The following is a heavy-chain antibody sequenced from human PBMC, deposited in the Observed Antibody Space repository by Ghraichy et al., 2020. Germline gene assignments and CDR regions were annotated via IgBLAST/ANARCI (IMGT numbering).Heavy chain of an antibody. CDR3: ARSLRGYSYCSNWFDP. Sequence: GESLNISCAASGFTFSSYEMNWVRQAPGKGLEWVSYISSSGSTIYYADSVKGRFTISRDNAKNSLYLQMNSLRAEDTAVYYCARSLRGYSYCSNWFDPWGQGTLVTVSS. V-gene: IGHV3-48*03. CDR1: GFTFSSYE. CDR2: ISSSGSTI. D-gene: IGHD5-18*01. J-gene: IGHJ5*02.